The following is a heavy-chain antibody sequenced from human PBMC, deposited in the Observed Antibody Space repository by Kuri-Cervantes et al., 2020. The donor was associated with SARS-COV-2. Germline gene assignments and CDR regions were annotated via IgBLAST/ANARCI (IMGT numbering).Heavy chain of an antibody. Sequence: SETLTLTCTVSGGSISSYYWSWIRQPAGKGLEWIGRIYTSGSTNYNPSLKSRVTMSVGTSKNQFSLKLSSVTAADTAVYYCARGASIAARYYFDYWGQGTLVTVSS. V-gene: IGHV4-4*07. CDR1: GGSISSYY. D-gene: IGHD6-6*01. J-gene: IGHJ4*02. CDR2: IYTSGST. CDR3: ARGASIAARYYFDY.